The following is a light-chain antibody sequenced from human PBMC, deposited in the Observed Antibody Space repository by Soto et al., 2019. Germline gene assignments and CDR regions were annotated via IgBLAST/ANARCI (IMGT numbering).Light chain of an antibody. Sequence: QSALTQPASVSGSPGQSITISCTGTTSDVGSFNYVSWYQQHPGKAPKLMIYDVSDRPSGVSNRFSGSKSGSTASLTISGLQADDEADYFCSSYTTRSTRVFGGGTKLTVL. CDR2: DVS. CDR3: SSYTTRSTRV. CDR1: TSDVGSFNY. V-gene: IGLV2-14*03. J-gene: IGLJ3*02.